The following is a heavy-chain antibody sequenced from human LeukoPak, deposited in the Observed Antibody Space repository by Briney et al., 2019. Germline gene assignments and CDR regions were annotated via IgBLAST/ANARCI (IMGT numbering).Heavy chain of an antibody. V-gene: IGHV3-23*01. Sequence: PGGSLRLSCAASGFTFSSYFMTWVRQAPGKGLEWVSGISGSGGDTLYADSVRGRFTISRDNSKNTLYLQMNSLRAEDTAVYYCARGRQYIAAAGGPDYWGQGTLVTVSS. CDR1: GFTFSSYF. CDR2: ISGSGGDT. CDR3: ARGRQYIAAAGGPDY. J-gene: IGHJ4*02. D-gene: IGHD6-13*01.